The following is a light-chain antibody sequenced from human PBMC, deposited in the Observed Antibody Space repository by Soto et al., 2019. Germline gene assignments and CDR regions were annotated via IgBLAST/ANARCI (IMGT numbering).Light chain of an antibody. CDR3: QQYGNAPWT. CDR2: DAS. V-gene: IGKV3-20*01. Sequence: EVVLTQSPGTLSLSPGERATLSCRASQSVSGSYLAWYQQKPGQPPRLLIYDASSRATVIPDRFSGSGSGTDFTLTISRLESEDFAVYYCQQYGNAPWTFGQGTKV. CDR1: QSVSGSY. J-gene: IGKJ1*01.